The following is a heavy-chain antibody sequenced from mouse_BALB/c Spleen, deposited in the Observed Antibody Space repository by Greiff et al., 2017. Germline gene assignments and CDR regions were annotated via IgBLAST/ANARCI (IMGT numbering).Heavy chain of an antibody. CDR3: ARSFYYRYDEFAY. CDR2: ISSGSSTI. CDR1: GFTFSSFG. J-gene: IGHJ3*01. Sequence: DVKLVESGGGLVQPGGSRKLSCAASGFTFSSFGMHWVRQAPEKGLEWVAYISSGSSTIYYADTVKGRFTISRDNPKNTLFLQMTSLRSEDTAMYYCARSFYYRYDEFAYWGQGTLVTVSA. D-gene: IGHD2-14*01. V-gene: IGHV5-17*02.